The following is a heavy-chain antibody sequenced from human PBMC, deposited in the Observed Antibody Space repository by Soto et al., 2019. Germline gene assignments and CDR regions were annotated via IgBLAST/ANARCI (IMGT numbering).Heavy chain of an antibody. Sequence: GGSLRLSCAASGFTFSSYAMHWVRQAPGKGLEWVAVISYDGSNKYYADSVKGRFTISGDNSKNTLYLQMNSLRAEDTAVYYCARVNRMIVVVIYTFDIWGQGTMVTVSS. CDR1: GFTFSSYA. CDR2: ISYDGSNK. J-gene: IGHJ3*02. CDR3: ARVNRMIVVVIYTFDI. V-gene: IGHV3-30-3*01. D-gene: IGHD3-22*01.